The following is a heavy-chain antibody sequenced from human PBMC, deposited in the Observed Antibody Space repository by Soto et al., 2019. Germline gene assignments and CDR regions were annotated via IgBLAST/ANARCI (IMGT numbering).Heavy chain of an antibody. J-gene: IGHJ5*02. CDR1: GYTFTGYY. V-gene: IGHV1-2*02. CDR3: ARDKGPTYYDFWSGYQSRSNWFDP. D-gene: IGHD3-3*01. CDR2: INPNSGGT. Sequence: ASVKVSCKASGYTFTGYYMHWVRQAPGQGLEWLGWINPNSGGTNYAQKFQGRVTMTRDTSISTAYMELSRLRSDDTAVYYCARDKGPTYYDFWSGYQSRSNWFDPWGQGTLVTVSS.